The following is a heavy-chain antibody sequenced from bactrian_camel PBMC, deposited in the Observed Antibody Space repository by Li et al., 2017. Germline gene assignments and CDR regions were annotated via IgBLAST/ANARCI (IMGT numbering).Heavy chain of an antibody. Sequence: HVQLVESGGGSVQAGGSLTLSCSASGNMFSINAMGWFRQAPGKEREGVAAISTGGGSTNYADSVKGRFTISLNNAKSTVYLQMDGLKPEDTALYYCTCTVQGVARRGQGTQVTVS. V-gene: IGHV3S53*01. CDR1: GNMFSINA. CDR2: ISTGGGST. D-gene: IGHD5*01. CDR3: TCTVQGVAR. J-gene: IGHJ4*01.